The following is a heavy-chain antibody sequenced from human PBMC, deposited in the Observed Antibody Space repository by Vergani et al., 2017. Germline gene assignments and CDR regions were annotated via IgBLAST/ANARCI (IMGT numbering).Heavy chain of an antibody. D-gene: IGHD2-2*02. V-gene: IGHV4-34*01. J-gene: IGHJ5*02. CDR2: INHSGST. CDR1: GGSFSGYY. Sequence: QVQLQQWGAGLLKPSETLSLTCAVYGGSFSGYYWSWIRQPPGKGLEWIGEINHSGSTNYNPSLKSRVTITVDTSKNQFSLKLSSVTAADTAVYYCAGESSERIVVVPAAIRLNWFDPWGQGTLVTVSS. CDR3: AGESSERIVVVPAAIRLNWFDP.